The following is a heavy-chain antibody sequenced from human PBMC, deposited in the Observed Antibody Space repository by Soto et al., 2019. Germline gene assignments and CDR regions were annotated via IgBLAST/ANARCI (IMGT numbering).Heavy chain of an antibody. Sequence: QVQLQQWGAGLLKPSETLSLTCAVYGGSFSGYYWSWIRQPPGKGLEWIGEINHSGSTNYNPSLKSRVTISVDTSKNQFSLKLSSVTAADTAVYYCARGQSCVLLDCWGQGVLVTASS. V-gene: IGHV4-34*01. CDR3: ARGQSCVLLDC. D-gene: IGHD2-8*02. J-gene: IGHJ4*02. CDR2: INHSGST. CDR1: GGSFSGYY.